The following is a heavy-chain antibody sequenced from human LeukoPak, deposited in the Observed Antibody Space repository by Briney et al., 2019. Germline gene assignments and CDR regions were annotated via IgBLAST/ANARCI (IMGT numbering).Heavy chain of an antibody. J-gene: IGHJ4*02. D-gene: IGHD5-12*01. V-gene: IGHV3-30*18. CDR3: AKEGGTGYHDY. CDR1: GFTFSSYG. Sequence: GGSLRLSCAASGFTFSSYGMHWVRQAPGKGLEWVAVISYDGSNKYYADSVKGRFTISRDNPKNTLYLQMNSLRAEDTAVYYCAKEGGTGYHDYWGQGTLVTVSS. CDR2: ISYDGSNK.